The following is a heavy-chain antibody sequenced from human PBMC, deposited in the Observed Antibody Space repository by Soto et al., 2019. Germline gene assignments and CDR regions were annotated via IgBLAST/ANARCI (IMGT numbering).Heavy chain of an antibody. Sequence: SETLSLTCAVSGGSISSSKWWSWVRQAPEKGLEWIAEIYHSGSTNYNPSLKRRVTMSVDKSKNQFSLRLTSVTAADTAVYYCAGKRGYSNRWNIDYWGQGTLVTVSS. CDR3: AGKRGYSNRWNIDY. J-gene: IGHJ4*02. D-gene: IGHD3-3*01. CDR1: GGSISSSKW. V-gene: IGHV4-4*02. CDR2: IYHSGST.